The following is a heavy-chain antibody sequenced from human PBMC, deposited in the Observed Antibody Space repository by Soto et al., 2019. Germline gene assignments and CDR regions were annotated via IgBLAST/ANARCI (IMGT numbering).Heavy chain of an antibody. V-gene: IGHV3-30-3*01. Sequence: QVQLVESGGGVVQPGRSLRLSCAASGFTFSTHAFHWVRQAPGKGLECVAIVSFDGSNKYYADSVKGRFTISRDNSKNTLYLQMSGLTPEDTSVYYCARDQTGITTTGGGRIDHWGQGTLVTVSS. D-gene: IGHD1-20*01. CDR1: GFTFSTHA. J-gene: IGHJ4*02. CDR3: ARDQTGITTTGGGRIDH. CDR2: VSFDGSNK.